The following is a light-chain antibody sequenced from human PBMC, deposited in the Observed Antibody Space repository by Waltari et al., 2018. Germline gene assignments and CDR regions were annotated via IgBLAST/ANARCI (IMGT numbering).Light chain of an antibody. CDR2: LVS. J-gene: IGKJ2*01. V-gene: IGKV2-28*01. Sequence: IVMTQSPLSLPVTPGEPASISCKSSQSLQHWNGNTFLNWYLQTPGQSPRRLIYLVSIRASGVPDRFSGSGSGTDFTLKISRVEAEDVGIYYCMQTLQSLNTFGQGTTLEIK. CDR3: MQTLQSLNT. CDR1: QSLQHWNGNTF.